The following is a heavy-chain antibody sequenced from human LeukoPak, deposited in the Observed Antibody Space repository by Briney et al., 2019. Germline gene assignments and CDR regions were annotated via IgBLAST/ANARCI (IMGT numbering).Heavy chain of an antibody. CDR1: GFTFSSYG. CDR3: ARSYHDFLTGYYTALDLDY. V-gene: IGHV3-48*02. J-gene: IGHJ4*02. CDR2: ISSSSSTI. Sequence: GGSLSPSSAASGFTFSSYGMNWVRQAPGKGLEWVSYISSSSSTIHYADSVKGRFTISRDNAKNSLYLQMNSLRDEDTAVYYCARSYHDFLTGYYTALDLDYWGQGTLGTISS. D-gene: IGHD3-9*01.